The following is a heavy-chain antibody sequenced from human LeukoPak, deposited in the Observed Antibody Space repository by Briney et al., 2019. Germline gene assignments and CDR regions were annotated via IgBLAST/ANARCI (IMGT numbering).Heavy chain of an antibody. V-gene: IGHV1-69*04. J-gene: IGHJ4*02. CDR2: IIPILGIA. D-gene: IGHD6-19*01. CDR1: GGTFSSYA. Sequence: SVKVSCKASGGTFSSYAISWVRQAPGQGLEWMGRIIPILGIANYAQKVQGRVTITADKSTSTAYMELSSLRSEDTAVYYCAGGLAGKALDYWGQGTLVTVSS. CDR3: AGGLAGKALDY.